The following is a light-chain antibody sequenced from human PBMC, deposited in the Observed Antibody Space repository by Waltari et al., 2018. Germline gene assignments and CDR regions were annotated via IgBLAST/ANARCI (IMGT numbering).Light chain of an antibody. J-gene: IGLJ2*01. V-gene: IGLV1-40*01. CDR2: GNT. Sequence: YQQLPAPAPTLLIYGNTARPSGVPDRFSGARSGTSASLVITGLQAEDEADYYCQSYDSSLSDVVFGGGTKLTVL. CDR3: QSYDSSLSDVV.